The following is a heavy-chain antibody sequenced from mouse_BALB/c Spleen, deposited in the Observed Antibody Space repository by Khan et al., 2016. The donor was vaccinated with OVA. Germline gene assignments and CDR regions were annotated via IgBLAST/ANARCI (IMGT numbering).Heavy chain of an antibody. J-gene: IGHJ2*01. CDR3: ARFHVGY. Sequence: QIQLVQSGPDLKKPGETVKISCKASGYTFTDYVMNWVKQAPGKGLKWMGWINTYTGEPTYADDFKGRFAFSLETSASTAYLEINSLKNEVTATYCCARFHVGYWGQGTTLTVSS. CDR2: INTYTGEP. CDR1: GYTFTDYV. V-gene: IGHV9-3-1*01.